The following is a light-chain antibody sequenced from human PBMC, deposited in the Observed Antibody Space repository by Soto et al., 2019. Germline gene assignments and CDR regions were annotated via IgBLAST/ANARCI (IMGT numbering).Light chain of an antibody. CDR1: QAISSW. V-gene: IGKV1-12*02. J-gene: IGKJ5*01. CDR2: AAS. CDR3: QQSNSFPFT. Sequence: DIQMTQSPSSVSASVGGRVIITCRVRQAISSWLAWYQQKPGKAPKLLIYAASTLEVGVPSRFTGSGSGTHFTLTISSLQPEDFATYYCQQSNSFPFTFDQGTRLEMK.